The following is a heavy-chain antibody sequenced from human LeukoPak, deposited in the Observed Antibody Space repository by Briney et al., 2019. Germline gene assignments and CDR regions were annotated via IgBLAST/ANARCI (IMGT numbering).Heavy chain of an antibody. D-gene: IGHD2-2*01. Sequence: SETLSLTCTVSGGSISSYYWSWIRQPPGKGLEWIGYIYYSGSTNYNPSLKSRVTISVDTSKNQFSLKLSSVTAADTAVYYCARAGFPGGEVVPAAEGFDYWGQGTLVTVSS. V-gene: IGHV4-59*01. CDR3: ARAGFPGGEVVPAAEGFDY. CDR1: GGSISSYY. J-gene: IGHJ4*02. CDR2: IYYSGST.